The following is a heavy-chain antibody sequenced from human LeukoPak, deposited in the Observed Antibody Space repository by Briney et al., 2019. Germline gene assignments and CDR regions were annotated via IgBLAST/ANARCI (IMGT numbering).Heavy chain of an antibody. V-gene: IGHV4-31*03. J-gene: IGHJ4*02. D-gene: IGHD1-20*01. Sequence: SETLSLTCTVSGGSISSGDYYCSWIRQHPGKGLEWIGYIYYSGSTYYNASLKSRVTISVDTSKNQFSLNLNSVTTADTAVYYCASGREITATLPYWGQGTLITVSS. CDR3: ASGREITATLPY. CDR2: IYYSGST. CDR1: GGSISSGDYY.